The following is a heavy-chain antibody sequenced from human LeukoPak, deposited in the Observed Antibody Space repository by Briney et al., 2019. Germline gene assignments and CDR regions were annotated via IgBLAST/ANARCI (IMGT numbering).Heavy chain of an antibody. CDR2: ISAYNGNT. Sequence: GASVKVSCKASGYTLTSYGISWVRQAPGQGLEWMRWISAYNGNTNYAQKLQGRVTMTTDTSTSTAYMELRSLRSDDTAVYYCARSSESGSHAAAFDIWGQGTMVTVSS. J-gene: IGHJ3*02. CDR1: GYTLTSYG. D-gene: IGHD1-26*01. CDR3: ARSSESGSHAAAFDI. V-gene: IGHV1-18*01.